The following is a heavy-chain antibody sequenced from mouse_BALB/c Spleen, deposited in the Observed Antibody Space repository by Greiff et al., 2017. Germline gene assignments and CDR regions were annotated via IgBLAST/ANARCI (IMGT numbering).Heavy chain of an antibody. Sequence: VKLMESGPGLVAPSQSLSITCTVSGFSLSRYSVHWVRQPPGKGLEWLGMIWGGGSTDYNSALKSRLSISKDNSKSQVFLKMNSLQTDDTAMYYCARNRWDVGGGYYAMDYWGQGTSVTVSS. CDR3: ARNRWDVGGGYYAMDY. V-gene: IGHV2-6-4*01. CDR2: IWGGGST. D-gene: IGHD4-1*01. CDR1: GFSLSRYS. J-gene: IGHJ4*01.